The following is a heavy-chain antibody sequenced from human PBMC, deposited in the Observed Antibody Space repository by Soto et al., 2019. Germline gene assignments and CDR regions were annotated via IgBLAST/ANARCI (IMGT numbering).Heavy chain of an antibody. CDR1: GFTFSSYA. V-gene: IGHV3-23*01. Sequence: EVQLLESGGSLVQPGGSLRLSCAASGFTFSSYAMSWVRQAPGKGLEWVSAMSGSGGSTYYADSVKGRFTISRDNFKNTLYLQMNRLRAEDTVVYYCAKVHSRWFGESSGGYWSQGTLVHVS. J-gene: IGHJ4*02. D-gene: IGHD3-10*01. CDR2: MSGSGGST. CDR3: AKVHSRWFGESSGGY.